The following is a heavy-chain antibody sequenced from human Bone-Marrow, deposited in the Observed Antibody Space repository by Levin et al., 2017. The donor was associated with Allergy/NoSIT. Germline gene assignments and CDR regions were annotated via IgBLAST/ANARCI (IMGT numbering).Heavy chain of an antibody. CDR1: GGSISSYY. CDR3: ARDAQQYDYDSSGYFDY. D-gene: IGHD3-22*01. J-gene: IGHJ4*02. Sequence: SETLSLTCTVSGGSISSYYWSWIRQPPGKGLEWIGYIYYSGSTNYNPSLKSRVTISVDTSKNQFSLKLSSVTAADTAVYYCARDAQQYDYDSSGYFDYWGQGTLVTVSS. V-gene: IGHV4-59*01. CDR2: IYYSGST.